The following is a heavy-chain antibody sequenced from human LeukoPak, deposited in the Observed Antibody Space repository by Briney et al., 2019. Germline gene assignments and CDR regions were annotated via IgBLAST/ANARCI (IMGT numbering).Heavy chain of an antibody. CDR2: MNQDGSEE. Sequence: GGSLRLSCAASGFTSFNYWMHWVRLAPGRGLESVANMNQDGSEENYGASVKGRFTISRDNAKNSLYLQMNSLRAEDTAVYYCARGNGWIITVWGQGTLVTVSS. D-gene: IGHD3-22*01. CDR3: ARGNGWIITV. J-gene: IGHJ4*02. CDR1: GFTSFNYW. V-gene: IGHV3-7*05.